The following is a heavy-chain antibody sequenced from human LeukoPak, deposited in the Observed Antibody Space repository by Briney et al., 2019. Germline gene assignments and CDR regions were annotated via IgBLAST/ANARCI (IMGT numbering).Heavy chain of an antibody. Sequence: PGGSLRLSCAASGFTFSSYWMSWVRQAPGKGLEWVANIKQDGSEKYYVDSVKGRFTISRDNAKNPLYLQMNSLRAEDTAVYYCARSFNYYYYYMDVWGKGTTVTVSS. CDR3: ARSFNYYYYYMDV. D-gene: IGHD3-16*02. V-gene: IGHV3-7*01. J-gene: IGHJ6*03. CDR2: IKQDGSEK. CDR1: GFTFSSYW.